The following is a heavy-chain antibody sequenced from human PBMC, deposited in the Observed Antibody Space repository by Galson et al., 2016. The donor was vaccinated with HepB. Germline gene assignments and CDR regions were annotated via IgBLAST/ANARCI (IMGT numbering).Heavy chain of an antibody. Sequence: SLRLSCAASGFTFDNYAMHWVRQAPGKGLEWVSGINWDSSSIGYVDSVKGRFVISRDNARKSVYLQMNSLRAEDTALYYCAKDEYYDSTISMDVWGQGTAVIVSS. CDR1: GFTFDNYA. V-gene: IGHV3-9*01. CDR2: INWDSSSI. J-gene: IGHJ6*02. CDR3: AKDEYYDSTISMDV. D-gene: IGHD3-22*01.